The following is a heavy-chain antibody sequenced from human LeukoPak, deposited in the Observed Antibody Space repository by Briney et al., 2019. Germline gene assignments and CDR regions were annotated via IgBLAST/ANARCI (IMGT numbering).Heavy chain of an antibody. D-gene: IGHD2-8*02. V-gene: IGHV3-48*02. CDR2: ISSSSSVI. Sequence: GGSLRLSCAASGFTFTTYSMNWVRQAPGKGLECVSYISSSSSVIYYADSVKGRFTISRDSAKNSLYLQMNSLRDEDTAVYYCAKDSVLDYWGQGTLVTVSS. J-gene: IGHJ4*02. CDR1: GFTFTTYS. CDR3: AKDSVLDY.